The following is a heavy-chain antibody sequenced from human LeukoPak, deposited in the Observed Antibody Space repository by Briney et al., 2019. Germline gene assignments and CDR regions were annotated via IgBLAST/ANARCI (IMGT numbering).Heavy chain of an antibody. V-gene: IGHV3-23*01. Sequence: GGSLRLSCAASGFTFSMYSMAWVRQAPGRGLEWVSVINDRGGYIQDADSVKGRFTIARDNSQNTLFLQMDSLRAEDTAVYYCVRERDRGIEVADDFDYWGQGTLVTVSS. D-gene: IGHD6-19*01. J-gene: IGHJ4*02. CDR2: INDRGGYI. CDR3: VRERDRGIEVADDFDY. CDR1: GFTFSMYS.